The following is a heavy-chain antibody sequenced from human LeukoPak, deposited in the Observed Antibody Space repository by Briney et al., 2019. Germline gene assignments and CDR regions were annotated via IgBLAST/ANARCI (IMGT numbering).Heavy chain of an antibody. CDR3: AKDAQRGFDYSNSLEY. J-gene: IGHJ4*02. CDR1: GFTFSHYG. CDR2: IWSDGSNK. Sequence: ERSLRLSCIASGFTFSHYGFHWVRQAPGKGLEGVAVIWSDGSNKYYGDSVKGRFIIYRDDSQNTVYLQMNSLRAEDTAVYYCAKDAQRGFDYSNSLEYWGQGSLVTVSS. D-gene: IGHD4-11*01. V-gene: IGHV3-33*06.